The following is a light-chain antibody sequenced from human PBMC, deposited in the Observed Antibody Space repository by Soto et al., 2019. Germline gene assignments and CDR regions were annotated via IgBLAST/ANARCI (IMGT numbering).Light chain of an antibody. V-gene: IGKV3-20*01. Sequence: EIVLTQSPGTLSLSPGERATLTCRASQSVSSRYLGWYQQKPGQALRLLMYEASSRATGIPDRFSGSGSGTDFTLTISRLEPEDVAVYYCQQFGTSFPYTFGQGTKLDIK. CDR3: QQFGTSFPYT. CDR1: QSVSSRY. J-gene: IGKJ2*01. CDR2: EAS.